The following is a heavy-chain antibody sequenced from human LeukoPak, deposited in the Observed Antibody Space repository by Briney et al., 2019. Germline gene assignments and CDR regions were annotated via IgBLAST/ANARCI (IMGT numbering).Heavy chain of an antibody. V-gene: IGHV5-51*01. D-gene: IGHD3-22*01. CDR3: ARLFRHYYDNPPGY. CDR1: GYSFTSYW. J-gene: IGHJ4*02. CDR2: IYHGDHDN. Sequence: GESLKISCQGSGYSFTSYWIGWVRQMPGKGLEGIGIIYHGDHDNRYNPSFQGQVTISADKAISTAYLQGSSLKASDTAMDYCARLFRHYYDNPPGYWGQGTLVTVSS.